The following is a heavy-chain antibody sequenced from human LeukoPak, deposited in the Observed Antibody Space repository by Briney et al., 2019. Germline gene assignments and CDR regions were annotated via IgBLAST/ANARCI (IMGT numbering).Heavy chain of an antibody. CDR2: IYTSGST. J-gene: IGHJ4*02. Sequence: SETLSLTCTVSGGSISSYYWSWIRQPAGKGLKWIGRIYTSGSTNYNPSLKSRVTMSVDTSKNQFSLKLSSVTAADTAVYYCARTDTAMGSFDYWGQGTLVTVSS. CDR3: ARTDTAMGSFDY. V-gene: IGHV4-4*07. D-gene: IGHD5-18*01. CDR1: GGSISSYY.